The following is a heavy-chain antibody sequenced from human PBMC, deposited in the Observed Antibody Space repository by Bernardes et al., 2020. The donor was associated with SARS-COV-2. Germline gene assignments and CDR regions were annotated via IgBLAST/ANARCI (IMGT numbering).Heavy chain of an antibody. CDR2: INSGGATT. D-gene: IGHD3-22*01. J-gene: IGHJ4*02. Sequence: SLRLSCEASGFNFGDHWMHWVRQAPGKGLVWVARINSGGATTNYADSVKGRFTISRDNAKNTLYLQMYSLSAEDTAVYYCTRGPVSGYGSFGVWGQGTLVTVSS. V-gene: IGHV3-74*01. CDR1: GFNFGDHW. CDR3: TRGPVSGYGSFGV.